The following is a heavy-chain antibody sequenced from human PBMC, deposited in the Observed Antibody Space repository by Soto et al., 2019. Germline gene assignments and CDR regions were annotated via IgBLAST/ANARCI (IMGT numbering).Heavy chain of an antibody. CDR3: ARLPRRIYCSGGSCKNDDY. D-gene: IGHD2-15*01. J-gene: IGHJ4*02. CDR1: GGSFSGYY. V-gene: IGHV4-34*01. Sequence: QVQLQQWGAGLLKPSETLSLTCAVYGGSFSGYYWSWIRQPPGKGLEWIGEINHSGSTNYNPSLKSRVTISVDTSKNQFSLKLSSVTAADTAVYYCARLPRRIYCSGGSCKNDDYWGQGTLVTVSS. CDR2: INHSGST.